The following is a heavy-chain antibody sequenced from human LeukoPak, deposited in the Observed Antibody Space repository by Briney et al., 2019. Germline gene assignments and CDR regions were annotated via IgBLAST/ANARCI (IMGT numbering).Heavy chain of an antibody. CDR3: ALAPNSNWFDF. J-gene: IGHJ5*01. V-gene: IGHV4-59*03. D-gene: IGHD2-8*01. CDR1: GDSTNNFY. Sequence: PSETLSLTCTVFGDSTNNFYWNWIRQSPGKGLEWIGNIHYSGSSVYNPSLQSRVTITVDTSRRQFFLKLNSVTAADTAVYFCALAPNSNWFDFWGPGTLVTVSS. CDR2: IHYSGSS.